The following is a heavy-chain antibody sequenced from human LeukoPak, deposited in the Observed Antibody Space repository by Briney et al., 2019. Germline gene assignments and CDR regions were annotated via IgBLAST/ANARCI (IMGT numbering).Heavy chain of an antibody. Sequence: GGSLRLSCTASGFSFSGHWMHWARQLPGKGLVWVSHISPTGSTTSYADSVKGRFTVSRDNAKNTLYLQVNNLRAEDTAVYYCARGPNSNWSGLDFWGQGTLLTVSS. CDR2: ISPTGSTT. V-gene: IGHV3-74*01. CDR3: ARGPNSNWSGLDF. J-gene: IGHJ4*02. CDR1: GFSFSGHW. D-gene: IGHD6-6*01.